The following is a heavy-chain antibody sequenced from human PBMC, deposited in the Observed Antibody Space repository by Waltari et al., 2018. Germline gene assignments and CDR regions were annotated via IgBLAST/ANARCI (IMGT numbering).Heavy chain of an antibody. Sequence: EVQLVESVGGLVQPGGSLRLSCAASGFTFRSNWIAWVRQAPGRGLEWVANINQDGGETYYVDSVRGRFTISRDNARNSLYLQMDSLRDEDTALYYCARDRGWNTLDYWGQGTLVTVSS. CDR2: INQDGGET. CDR3: ARDRGWNTLDY. D-gene: IGHD6-19*01. V-gene: IGHV3-7*04. J-gene: IGHJ4*02. CDR1: GFTFRSNW.